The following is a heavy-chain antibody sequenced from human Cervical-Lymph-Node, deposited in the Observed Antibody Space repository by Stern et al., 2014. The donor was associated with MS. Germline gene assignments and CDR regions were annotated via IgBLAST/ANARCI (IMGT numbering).Heavy chain of an antibody. J-gene: IGHJ4*02. V-gene: IGHV5-51*01. CDR3: ARQRYFDY. Sequence: EVQLVESGPEVKRPGESLKISCQASGYTFTSYWIGWVRQMPGKGLEGIAIIFPGGSDIRYRPSFQGQVTISADKSSSTAYLQWNNLKASDTAIYYCARQRYFDYCGQGTLVTVSS. CDR2: IFPGGSDI. CDR1: GYTFTSYW.